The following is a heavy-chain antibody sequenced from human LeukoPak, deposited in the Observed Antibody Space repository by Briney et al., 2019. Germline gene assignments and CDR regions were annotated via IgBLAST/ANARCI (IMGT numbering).Heavy chain of an antibody. CDR3: TRGSSGRRDN. Sequence: ASVKVSCKASGYTFTSCDINWVRQATGQGLEWMGWVNPDSGNTGYGQSFQGRITMTRDISIGTAYMELSNLTSEDTAIYYCTRGSSGRRDNWGQGTLVTVSA. CDR2: VNPDSGNT. V-gene: IGHV1-8*01. D-gene: IGHD6-19*01. J-gene: IGHJ4*02. CDR1: GYTFTSCD.